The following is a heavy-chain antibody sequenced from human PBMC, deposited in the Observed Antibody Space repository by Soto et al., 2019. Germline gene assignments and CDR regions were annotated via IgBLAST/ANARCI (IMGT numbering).Heavy chain of an antibody. V-gene: IGHV4-30-4*01. CDR3: AREATIAARLDS. CDR1: GGSISSGDYY. Sequence: PSETLSLTCTVSGGSISSGDYYWSWLRQPPGKGLEWIGYIYYSGSTYYNPSLKSRVTISVDTSKNQFSLKLSSVTAADTAVHYCAREATIAARLDSWGQGTLVTVSS. CDR2: IYYSGST. J-gene: IGHJ4*02. D-gene: IGHD6-6*01.